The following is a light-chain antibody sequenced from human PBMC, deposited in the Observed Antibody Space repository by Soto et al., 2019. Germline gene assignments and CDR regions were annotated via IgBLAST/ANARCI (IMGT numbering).Light chain of an antibody. CDR1: SSDVGGFNS. CDR3: SSYTSTRTNV. CDR2: DVV. Sequence: QAVVTQPASVSGSPGQSITISCTGTSSDVGGFNSVSWYQLRPGTAPKLILYDVVDRPSGVSYRFSGSKSGNTASLTISGLQAADEADYFCSSYTSTRTNVFGSGTKLTVL. J-gene: IGLJ1*01. V-gene: IGLV2-14*03.